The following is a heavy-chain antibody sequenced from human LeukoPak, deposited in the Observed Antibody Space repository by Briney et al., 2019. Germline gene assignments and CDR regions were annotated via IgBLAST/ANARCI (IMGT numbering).Heavy chain of an antibody. J-gene: IGHJ4*02. V-gene: IGHV3-30*02. CDR1: GFTFSSYG. CDR2: IRYDGSNK. D-gene: IGHD6-19*01. Sequence: GGSLRLSCAASGFTFSSYGMHWVRQAPGKGLEWVAFIRYDGSNKYYADSVKGRFTISRDNSKNTLYLQMNSLRAEDTAVYYCAKDERSGYSSNLFDYWGQGTLVTVSS. CDR3: AKDERSGYSSNLFDY.